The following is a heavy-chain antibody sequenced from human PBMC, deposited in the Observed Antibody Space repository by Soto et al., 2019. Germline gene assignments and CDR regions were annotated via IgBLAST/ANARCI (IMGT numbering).Heavy chain of an antibody. CDR3: ARRPITIFGVVIIGYFDY. CDR2: IYYSGST. D-gene: IGHD3-3*01. V-gene: IGHV4-39*01. CDR1: GGSISSSSYY. Sequence: SETLSLTCTVSGGSISSSSYYWGWIRQPPGKGLEWIGSIYYSGSTYYNPSLKSRVTISVDTSKKQFSLKLSSETAADTAVYYCARRPITIFGVVIIGYFDYWGQGTLVTVSS. J-gene: IGHJ4*02.